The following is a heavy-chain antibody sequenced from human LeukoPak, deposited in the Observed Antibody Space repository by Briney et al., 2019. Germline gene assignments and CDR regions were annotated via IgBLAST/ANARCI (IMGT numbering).Heavy chain of an antibody. Sequence: ASVKVSCKASGGTFSSYAISWVRQAPGQGLEWMGRINPNSGGTNYAQKFQGRVTMTRDTSISTAYMELSRLRSDDTAVYYCARGTYDSIDPWGQGTLVTVSS. J-gene: IGHJ5*02. D-gene: IGHD3-22*01. CDR3: ARGTYDSIDP. V-gene: IGHV1-2*06. CDR2: INPNSGGT. CDR1: GGTFSSYA.